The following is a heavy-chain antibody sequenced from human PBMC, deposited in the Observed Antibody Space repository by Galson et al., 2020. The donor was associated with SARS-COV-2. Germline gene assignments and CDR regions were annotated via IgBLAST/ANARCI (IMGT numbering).Heavy chain of an antibody. CDR2: IYYSGVT. CDR1: GGSVSGTHYY. CDR3: ARGSSSGLYSTKHQNWFAP. D-gene: IGHD6-25*01. Sequence: ASETLSLTCTVSGGSVSGTHYYWNWIRQPPGKGLEWIGYIYYSGVTYYNPSLKSRVTISIHTSKTQFSLTLSSVTAADTAVYYCARGSSSGLYSTKHQNWFAPWGLGSLVTVSS. V-gene: IGHV4-61*01. J-gene: IGHJ5*02.